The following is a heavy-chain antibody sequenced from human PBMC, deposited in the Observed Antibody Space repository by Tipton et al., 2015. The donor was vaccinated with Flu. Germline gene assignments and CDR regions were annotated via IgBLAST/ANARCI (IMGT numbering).Heavy chain of an antibody. CDR2: INPSGGST. CDR3: ARVGGDFWSGILNVLDY. Sequence: QSGAEVKKPGASVKVSCKASGYTFTSYYMHWVRQAPGQGLEWMGIINPSGGSTSYAQKLQGRVTMTRDTSTSTVYMELSSLRSEDTAVYYCARVGGDFWSGILNVLDYWGQGTLVTVSS. CDR1: GYTFTSYY. J-gene: IGHJ4*02. D-gene: IGHD3-3*01. V-gene: IGHV1-46*04.